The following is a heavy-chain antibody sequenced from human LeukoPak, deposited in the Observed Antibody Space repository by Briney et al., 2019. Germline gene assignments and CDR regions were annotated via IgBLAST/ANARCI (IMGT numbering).Heavy chain of an antibody. D-gene: IGHD2-15*01. CDR2: IYHSGST. Sequence: SETLSLTCTVSGYPISSGYYWGWIRQPPGKGLEWIGNIYHSGSTYYNPSLKSRVTISVDTSKNQFSLKLTSVTAADTAVYYCARDIEARFDYWGQGTLVTVSS. CDR1: GYPISSGYY. J-gene: IGHJ4*02. CDR3: ARDIEARFDY. V-gene: IGHV4-38-2*02.